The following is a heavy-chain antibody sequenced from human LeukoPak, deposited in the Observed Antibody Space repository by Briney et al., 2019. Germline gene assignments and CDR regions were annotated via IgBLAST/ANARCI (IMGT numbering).Heavy chain of an antibody. Sequence: GGSLRLSCAASGFTFSSYGMHWVRQAPGKGLEWVAFIRYDGNNKYYADSVKGRFTISRDNSKNSLYLQMNSLRAEDTAVYYCARDRDPGYNDSSGYRRVNAFDIWGRGTMVTVSS. J-gene: IGHJ3*02. D-gene: IGHD3-22*01. CDR3: ARDRDPGYNDSSGYRRVNAFDI. V-gene: IGHV3-30*02. CDR1: GFTFSSYG. CDR2: IRYDGNNK.